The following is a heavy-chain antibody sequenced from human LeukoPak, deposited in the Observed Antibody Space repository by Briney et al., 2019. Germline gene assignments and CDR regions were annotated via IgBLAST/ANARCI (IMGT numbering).Heavy chain of an antibody. CDR2: ISWNSGSI. V-gene: IGHV3-9*01. J-gene: IGHJ6*02. Sequence: GRSLRLSCAASGFTFDDYAMHWVRQAPGKGLEWVSGISWNSGSIVYADSVKGRFTISRDNAKNSLYLQMNSLRAEDTALYYCAKDGAKYYDFWSGYYPYYYYYGMDVWGQGTTVTVS. CDR3: AKDGAKYYDFWSGYYPYYYYYGMDV. CDR1: GFTFDDYA. D-gene: IGHD3-3*01.